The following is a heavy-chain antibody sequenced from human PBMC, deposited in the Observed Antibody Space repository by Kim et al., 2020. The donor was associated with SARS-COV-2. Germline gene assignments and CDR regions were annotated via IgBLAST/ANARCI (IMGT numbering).Heavy chain of an antibody. V-gene: IGHV3-33*01. J-gene: IGHJ6*02. CDR3: ARARHSSWYVSHWYGMDV. Sequence: GGSLRLSCAASGFTFSSYGMHWVRQAPGKGLEWVAVIWYDGSNKYYADSVKGRFTISRDNSKNTLYLQMNSLRAEDTAVYYCARARHSSWYVSHWYGMDVWGQGTTVTVSS. D-gene: IGHD6-13*01. CDR2: IWYDGSNK. CDR1: GFTFSSYG.